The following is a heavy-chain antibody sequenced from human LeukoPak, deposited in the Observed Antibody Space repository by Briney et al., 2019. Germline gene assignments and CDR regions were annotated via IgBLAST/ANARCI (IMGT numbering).Heavy chain of an antibody. CDR2: IIPIFGTA. D-gene: IGHD5-24*01. V-gene: IGHV1-69*05. J-gene: IGHJ6*03. CDR1: GGTSSSYA. Sequence: SVKVSCKASGGTSSSYAISWVRQAPGQGLEWMGRIIPIFGTANYAQKFQGRVTITTDESTSTAYMELSSLRSEDTAVYYCARGDGYNLYYYYYMDVWGKGTTVTVSS. CDR3: ARGDGYNLYYYYYMDV.